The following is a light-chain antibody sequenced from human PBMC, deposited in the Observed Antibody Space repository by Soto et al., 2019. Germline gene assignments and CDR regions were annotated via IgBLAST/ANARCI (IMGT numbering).Light chain of an antibody. CDR1: QSISRSD. Sequence: EIVLTQSPVTVSLSPGESATLSCRASQSISRSDLAWYQHRPGQSPRLLIYATSSRATGIPDRFTGGGSGTGFTLTISRLEPEDSAVYYCQQYGTSPTFGGGTKVDIK. CDR3: QQYGTSPT. V-gene: IGKV3-20*01. J-gene: IGKJ4*01. CDR2: ATS.